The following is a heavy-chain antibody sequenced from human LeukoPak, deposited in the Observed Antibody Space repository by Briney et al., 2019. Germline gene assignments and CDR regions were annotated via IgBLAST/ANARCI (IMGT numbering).Heavy chain of an antibody. Sequence: GGSLRLSCAGSGFTFSSYSMTWVRQAPGKGLEWVSSITRSSIYTYYADSVKGRFTISRDNAKKSLYLQMNSLRTEDTAVYYCVRALYDGSGYYSHFDYWGQGALVTVSS. CDR3: VRALYDGSGYYSHFDY. CDR2: ITRSSIYT. CDR1: GFTFSSYS. V-gene: IGHV3-21*01. J-gene: IGHJ4*02. D-gene: IGHD3-22*01.